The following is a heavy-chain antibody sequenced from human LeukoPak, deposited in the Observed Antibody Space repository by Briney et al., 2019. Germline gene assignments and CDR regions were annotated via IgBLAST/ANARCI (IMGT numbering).Heavy chain of an antibody. J-gene: IGHJ6*03. V-gene: IGHV3-30*03. Sequence: GGSLRLSCAASGFTFSSYGMHWVRQAPGKGLEWVAVISYDGSNKYYADSVKGRFTISRDNSKNTLYLQMNSLRAEDTAVYYCARHRRYYYYYMDVWGKGTTVTISS. CDR3: ARHRRYYYYYMDV. D-gene: IGHD3-16*02. CDR2: ISYDGSNK. CDR1: GFTFSSYG.